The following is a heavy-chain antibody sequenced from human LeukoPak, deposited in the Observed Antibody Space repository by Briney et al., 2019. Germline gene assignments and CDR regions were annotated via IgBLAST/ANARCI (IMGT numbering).Heavy chain of an antibody. CDR1: GFAFSFFA. V-gene: IGHV3-23*01. D-gene: IGHD6-19*01. CDR2: INANSGTR. J-gene: IGHJ5*01. CDR3: AKPISGGLAVTADWFAP. Sequence: GGSLRLPCEASGFAFSFFAMSWLRQAPGKGLEWVSTINANSGTRSYAASVRGRFTISRDNSKNTLYLQLNTLRADDTAVYYCAKPISGGLAVTADWFAPWGQGTLVVVSS.